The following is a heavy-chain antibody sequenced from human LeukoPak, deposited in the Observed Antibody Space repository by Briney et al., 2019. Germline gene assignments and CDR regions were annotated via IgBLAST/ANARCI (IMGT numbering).Heavy chain of an antibody. J-gene: IGHJ6*02. CDR1: GFTFSDFY. D-gene: IGHD3-22*01. CDR3: ASTADPYYYDSSGYYEILGYAMDV. V-gene: IGHV3-11*01. CDR2: ISSSGSTI. Sequence: GGSVRLFCAASGFTFSDFYMSWIRQARGRGLEWVSYISSSGSTIYYADSVKGRFTISRDNAKNSLYLQVNSLRAEDTAVYYCASTADPYYYDSSGYYEILGYAMDVWGQGTTVTVSS.